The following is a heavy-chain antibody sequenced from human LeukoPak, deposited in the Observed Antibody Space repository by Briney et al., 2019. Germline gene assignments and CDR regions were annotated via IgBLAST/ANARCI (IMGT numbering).Heavy chain of an antibody. J-gene: IGHJ4*02. Sequence: SGGSLRLSCAASEFTFSNYAMNWVRQAPGKRPEWVSGISSGGGSIYYADSVKGRFTISRDNSKNTLYLQMNGLRAEDTAVYYCASSPLAARPKLDYWGQGTLVTVSS. CDR2: ISSGGGSI. CDR1: EFTFSNYA. CDR3: ASSPLAARPKLDY. V-gene: IGHV3-23*01. D-gene: IGHD6-6*01.